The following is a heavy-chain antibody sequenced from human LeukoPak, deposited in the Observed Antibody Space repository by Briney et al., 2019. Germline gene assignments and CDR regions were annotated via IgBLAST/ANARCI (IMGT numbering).Heavy chain of an antibody. CDR2: IWYDGSNK. Sequence: GGSMRLSCAASGFTFSSYGMHWVRQAPGKGLEWVAVIWYDGSNKYYADSVKGRFTISRDNSKNTLYLQMNSLGAEDTAVYYCAKDRSTSWSLDYWGQGTLVTVSS. V-gene: IGHV3-30*02. D-gene: IGHD2-2*01. J-gene: IGHJ4*02. CDR1: GFTFSSYG. CDR3: AKDRSTSWSLDY.